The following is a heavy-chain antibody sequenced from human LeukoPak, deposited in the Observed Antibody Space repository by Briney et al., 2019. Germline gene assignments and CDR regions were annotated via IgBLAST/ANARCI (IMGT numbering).Heavy chain of an antibody. D-gene: IGHD2-15*01. Sequence: PGGSLRLSCAASGITLSTYSMNWVRQAPGKGLEWVSSISRSSGYIYYADSVKGRFTISRDNAKNSLYLRMNSLRAEDTAVYYCARAPGVGLGFDYWGQGALVTVSS. CDR1: GITLSTYS. V-gene: IGHV3-21*01. J-gene: IGHJ4*02. CDR2: ISRSSGYI. CDR3: ARAPGVGLGFDY.